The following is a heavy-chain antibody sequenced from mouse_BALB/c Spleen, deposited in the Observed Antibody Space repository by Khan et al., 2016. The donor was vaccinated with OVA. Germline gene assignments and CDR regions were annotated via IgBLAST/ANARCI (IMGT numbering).Heavy chain of an antibody. Sequence: QVQLQQSGAELARPGASVTLSCKASGYTFTDYYINWMRQRTGQGLEWIGEIYPGSDNTYYNEKFKGKATLTADKSSSTAYMQLSRLTSEDSAVYFCAREWAAWFAYWGQGTLVTVSA. CDR3: AREWAAWFAY. J-gene: IGHJ3*01. CDR2: IYPGSDNT. CDR1: GYTFTDYY. V-gene: IGHV1-77*01.